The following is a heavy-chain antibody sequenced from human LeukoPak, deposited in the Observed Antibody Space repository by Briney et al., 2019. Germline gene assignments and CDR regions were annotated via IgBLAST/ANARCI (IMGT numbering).Heavy chain of an antibody. V-gene: IGHV5-51*01. J-gene: IGHJ3*02. D-gene: IGHD6-19*01. Sequence: GESLKISCQGSGYIFPTYWIGWVRQMPGKGLEWMGITYPGDSDTRYSPSFQGQVTISADKSISTAYLQWSSLKASDTAMYYCARRAAYPAGFAFVIWGQGTMVTVSS. CDR1: GYIFPTYW. CDR3: ARRAAYPAGFAFVI. CDR2: TYPGDSDT.